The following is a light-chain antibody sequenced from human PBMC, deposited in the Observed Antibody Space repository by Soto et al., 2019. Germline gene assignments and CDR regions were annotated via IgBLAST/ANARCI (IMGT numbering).Light chain of an antibody. CDR3: QQSYNTPIT. Sequence: DIQMTQSPSSLSASVRDRFTITCLASQSISSYLNWYQQKPGKAPKLLIYAASSLQSGVPSRFSGSGSGTDFTLTISSLQPEDFATYYCQQSYNTPITFGQGTRLEIK. V-gene: IGKV1-39*01. CDR1: QSISSY. CDR2: AAS. J-gene: IGKJ5*01.